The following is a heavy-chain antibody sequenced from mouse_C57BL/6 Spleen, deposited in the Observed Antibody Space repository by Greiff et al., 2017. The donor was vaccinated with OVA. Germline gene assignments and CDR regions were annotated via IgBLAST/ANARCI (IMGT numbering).Heavy chain of an antibody. D-gene: IGHD1-1*01. CDR3: AIYYYGSSYFDY. V-gene: IGHV1-50*01. CDR1: GYAFSSYW. Sequence: VQLQQSGAELVKPGASVKISCKASGYAFSSYWMNWVKQRPGQGLEWIGEIDPSDSYTNYNQKFKGKATLTVDTSSSTAYMQLSSLTSEDSAVYYCAIYYYGSSYFDYWGQGTTLTVSS. J-gene: IGHJ2*01. CDR2: IDPSDSYT.